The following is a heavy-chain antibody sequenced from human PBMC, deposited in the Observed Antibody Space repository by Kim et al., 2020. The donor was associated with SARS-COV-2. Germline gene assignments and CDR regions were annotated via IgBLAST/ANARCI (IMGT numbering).Heavy chain of an antibody. J-gene: IGHJ3*02. Sequence: GGSLRLSCAASGFTFSTYAMSWVRQAPGKGLEWVSVISGGGGSTYYADSVKGRFTISRDNSKNTLYVQMNSLRAEDTVIYYCAKHSRTTCCNDAFDIWGQGTVVTVSS. V-gene: IGHV3-23*01. CDR1: GFTFSTYA. D-gene: IGHD2-2*01. CDR3: AKHSRTTCCNDAFDI. CDR2: ISGGGGST.